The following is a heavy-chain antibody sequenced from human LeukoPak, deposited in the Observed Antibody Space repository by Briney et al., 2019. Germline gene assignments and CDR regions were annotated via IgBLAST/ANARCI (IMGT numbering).Heavy chain of an antibody. V-gene: IGHV4-38-2*01. CDR1: GYSISRGYY. D-gene: IGHD1-1*01. J-gene: IGHJ4*02. CDR3: ARAGWITTSGIDY. CDR2: IYHIGST. Sequence: SETLSLTCGVSGYSISRGYYWAWLRQPPGKGLEWIGTIYHIGSTYYNPSLESRVTISVDTSKNEFSLNLNSVTAADTAVYYCARAGWITTSGIDYWGQGALVTVSS.